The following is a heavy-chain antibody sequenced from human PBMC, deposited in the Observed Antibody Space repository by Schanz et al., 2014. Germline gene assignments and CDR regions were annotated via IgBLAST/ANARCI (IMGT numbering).Heavy chain of an antibody. V-gene: IGHV3-30*04. CDR3: ARSGVDV. CDR2: ISYDGSNK. Sequence: QVQLAESGGGVVQPGRSLRLSCAASGFTFSSYAMHWVRQTPGKGLEWVAVISYDGSNKYYADSVKGRFTISRDNSKNTLYLQMNSLRAEDTAVYYCARSGVDVWGQGTTVTVSS. CDR1: GFTFSSYA. J-gene: IGHJ6*02. D-gene: IGHD3-10*01.